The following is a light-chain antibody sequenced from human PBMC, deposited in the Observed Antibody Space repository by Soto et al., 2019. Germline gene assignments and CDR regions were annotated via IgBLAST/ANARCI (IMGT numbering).Light chain of an antibody. CDR1: QSIRSN. J-gene: IGKJ1*01. V-gene: IGKV3-11*01. CDR2: DAS. Sequence: EIVLTQSPATLSLSPGERATLSCRASQSIRSNLAWYQHKPGQAPRLLIYDASNRATGIPDRFSGSGAGTDFTLTISSLEPEDFAVYYCQQCGNWPWTFGQGTKVEIK. CDR3: QQCGNWPWT.